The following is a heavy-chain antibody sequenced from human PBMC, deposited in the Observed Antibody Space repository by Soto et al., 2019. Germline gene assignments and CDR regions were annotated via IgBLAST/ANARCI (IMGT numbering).Heavy chain of an antibody. CDR2: INAANGDT. J-gene: IGHJ6*02. V-gene: IGHV1-3*01. CDR3: TIFHSHGMDV. CDR1: GYDFIAYA. D-gene: IGHD3-3*01. Sequence: QVELAQSGAEVKKPGASVKISCKTSGYDFIAYALHWVRQAPGQRPEWMGWINAANGDTKYSQKFQGRVTMIAATSASTGYLEMRSLKSDDTAVYYCTIFHSHGMDVWGQGTNVTVSS.